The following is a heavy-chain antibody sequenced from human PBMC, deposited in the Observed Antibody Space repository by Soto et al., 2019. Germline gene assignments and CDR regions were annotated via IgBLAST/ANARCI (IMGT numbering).Heavy chain of an antibody. Sequence: SETLSLTCAVSGGSISSSNWWSWVRQPPGKGLEWIGEIYHSGSTNYNPSLKSRVTISVDKSKNQFSLKLSSVTAADTAVYYCARVRWEPDEGMDVWGQGTTVTVSS. CDR3: ARVRWEPDEGMDV. CDR2: IYHSGST. V-gene: IGHV4-4*02. J-gene: IGHJ6*02. D-gene: IGHD1-26*01. CDR1: GGSISSSNW.